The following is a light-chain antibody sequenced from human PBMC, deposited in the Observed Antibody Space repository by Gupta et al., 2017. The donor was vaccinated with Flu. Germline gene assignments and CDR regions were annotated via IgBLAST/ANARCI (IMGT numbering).Light chain of an antibody. Sequence: PSSLSASVGDRVTITCRASQSISSYLNWYQQKPGKAPKLLIYAASSLQSGVPSRFSGSGSGTDFTLTISSLQPEDFATYYCQQSYSSLLTFGGGTKVEIK. CDR1: QSISSY. J-gene: IGKJ4*01. CDR2: AAS. CDR3: QQSYSSLLT. V-gene: IGKV1-39*01.